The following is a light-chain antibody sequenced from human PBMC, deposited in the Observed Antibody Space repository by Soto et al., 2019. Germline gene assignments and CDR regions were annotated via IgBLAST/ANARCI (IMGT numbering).Light chain of an antibody. CDR2: EAS. Sequence: DIQMTQSPSSLSASVGDRVTITCRASQSISSYLNWYQQKPGKAPKLLIYEASSLQSGVPSRFSGSGSGADFTLTVSSLQPDDVATYYCQQSDTTPWTFGPGTRVELK. V-gene: IGKV1-39*01. J-gene: IGKJ1*01. CDR1: QSISSY. CDR3: QQSDTTPWT.